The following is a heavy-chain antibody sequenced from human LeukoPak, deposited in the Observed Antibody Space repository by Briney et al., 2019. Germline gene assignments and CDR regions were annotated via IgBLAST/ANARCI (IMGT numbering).Heavy chain of an antibody. CDR2: IYYSGNS. CDR3: AGPAGTYWYFDL. V-gene: IGHV4-39*07. D-gene: IGHD1-26*01. Sequence: SETLSLTCTVSGGSISSYFWGWIRQPPGKGLEWIGSIYYSGNSYYNPSLKSRVTMSVDTSKNQFSLKVSSVTAADTAVYYCAGPAGTYWYFDLWGRGTLVTASS. CDR1: GGSISSYF. J-gene: IGHJ2*01.